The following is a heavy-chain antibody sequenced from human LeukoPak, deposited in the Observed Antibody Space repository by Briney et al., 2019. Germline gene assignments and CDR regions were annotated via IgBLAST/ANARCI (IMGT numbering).Heavy chain of an antibody. CDR1: GFTFSSYS. D-gene: IGHD7-27*01. CDR3: ARDPANWGSYYFDY. Sequence: GGSLRLSCAASGFTFSSYSMNWVRQAPGKGLEWVSYISSSSSTIYYADSVKGRFTISRDNAKNSLYLQMNSLRAEDTAVYYCARDPANWGSYYFDYWGQGTLATVSS. V-gene: IGHV3-48*01. J-gene: IGHJ4*02. CDR2: ISSSSSTI.